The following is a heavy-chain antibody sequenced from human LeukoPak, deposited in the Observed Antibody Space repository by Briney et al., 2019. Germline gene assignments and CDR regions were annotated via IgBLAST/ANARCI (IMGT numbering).Heavy chain of an antibody. CDR2: ISYDGSNE. V-gene: IGHV3-30-3*01. D-gene: IGHD2-2*01. Sequence: GGSLRLSCAASGFTFSNYAMHWVRQAPGQGLEWVAVISYDGSNEYYADSVKGRFTISRDNSKNTLYLQMNSLRAEDTAVYYCARDQGLSRGFDYWGQGTLVTVSS. J-gene: IGHJ4*02. CDR1: GFTFSNYA. CDR3: ARDQGLSRGFDY.